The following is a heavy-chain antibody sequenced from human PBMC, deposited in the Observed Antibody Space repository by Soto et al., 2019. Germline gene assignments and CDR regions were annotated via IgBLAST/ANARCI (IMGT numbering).Heavy chain of an antibody. J-gene: IGHJ4*02. Sequence: GASVKVSCKASGYTFTNYYMHWVRQAPGQGLEWMGIINPSGGRTSYAQKFQGRVTLTRDTSTSTVYMELSNLKSEDTAVYYCARVPFYYYDSSGYCDYWGQGTLVTVSS. CDR3: ARVPFYYYDSSGYCDY. V-gene: IGHV1-46*03. CDR2: INPSGGRT. CDR1: GYTFTNYY. D-gene: IGHD3-22*01.